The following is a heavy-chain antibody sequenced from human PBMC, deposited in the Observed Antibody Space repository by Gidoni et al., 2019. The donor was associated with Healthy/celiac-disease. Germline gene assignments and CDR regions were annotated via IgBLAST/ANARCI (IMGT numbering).Heavy chain of an antibody. V-gene: IGHV3-9*01. CDR2: ISWNSGSI. D-gene: IGHD2-2*01. J-gene: IGHJ6*02. CDR1: GFTFDDYA. Sequence: EVQLVESGGGWVKPGRSLRLSCAASGFTFDDYAMHWVRQAPGKGLEWVSGISWNSGSIGYADSVKGRFTISRDNAKNSLYLQMNSLRAEDTALYYCAKEVVPAAPSNYYYYYGMDVWGQGTTVTVSS. CDR3: AKEVVPAAPSNYYYYYGMDV.